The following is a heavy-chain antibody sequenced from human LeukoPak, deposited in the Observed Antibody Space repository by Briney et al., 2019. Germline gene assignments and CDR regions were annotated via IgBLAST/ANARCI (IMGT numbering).Heavy chain of an antibody. CDR2: ISGSGGST. CDR1: GFTFSSYA. CDR3: AKGPDTQVVPAAPDS. V-gene: IGHV3-23*01. D-gene: IGHD2-2*01. J-gene: IGHJ4*02. Sequence: GGSLRLSCAASGFTFSSYAMSWVRQALGKGLEWVSAISGSGGSTYYADSVKGRFTISRDNSKNTLYLQMNSLSAEDTAVFYCAKGPDTQVVPAAPDSWGQGTLVTVSS.